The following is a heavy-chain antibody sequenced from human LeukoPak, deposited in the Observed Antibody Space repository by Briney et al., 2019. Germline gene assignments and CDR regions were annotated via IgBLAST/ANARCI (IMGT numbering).Heavy chain of an antibody. Sequence: SVTLSLTCTVSGGSISSYYWSWIRQPPGKGLEWIGYIYYSGSTNYNPSLKSRVTISVDTSKNQFSLKLSSVTAADTAVYYCARTSRHSGYDCWFDPWGQGTLVTVSS. CDR1: GGSISSYY. CDR3: ARTSRHSGYDCWFDP. J-gene: IGHJ5*02. CDR2: IYYSGST. V-gene: IGHV4-59*01. D-gene: IGHD5-12*01.